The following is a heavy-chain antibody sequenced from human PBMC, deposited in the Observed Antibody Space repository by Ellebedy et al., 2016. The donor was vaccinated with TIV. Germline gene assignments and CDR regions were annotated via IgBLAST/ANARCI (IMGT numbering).Heavy chain of an antibody. CDR3: ARAITMIVKYGMDV. CDR1: GFTFSSYW. Sequence: GGSLRLXXAASGFTFSSYWMHWVRQAPGKGLVWVSRINSDGSSTSYADSVKGRFTISRDNAKNTLYLQMNSLRAEDTAVYYCARAITMIVKYGMDVWGQGTTVTVSS. J-gene: IGHJ6*02. D-gene: IGHD3-22*01. CDR2: INSDGSST. V-gene: IGHV3-74*01.